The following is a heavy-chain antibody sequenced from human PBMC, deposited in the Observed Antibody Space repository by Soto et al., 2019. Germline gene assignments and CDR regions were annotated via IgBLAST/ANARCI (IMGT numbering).Heavy chain of an antibody. CDR1: GFTFSSYA. J-gene: IGHJ4*02. CDR3: VKSLGVCGGDCYAFDY. CDR2: ISSNGGST. D-gene: IGHD2-21*02. V-gene: IGHV3-64D*08. Sequence: GGSLRLSCSASGFTFSSYAMHWVRQAPGKGLEYVSAISSNGGSTYYADSVKGRFTISRDNSKNTLYLQMSSLRAEDTVVYYCVKSLGVCGGDCYAFDYWGQGTLVTVSS.